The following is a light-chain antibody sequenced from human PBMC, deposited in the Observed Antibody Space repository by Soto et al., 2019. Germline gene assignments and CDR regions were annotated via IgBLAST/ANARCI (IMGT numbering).Light chain of an antibody. CDR3: QQYNNLPT. CDR2: GAA. CDR1: QSVFTN. V-gene: IGKV3-15*01. J-gene: IGKJ4*01. Sequence: EVVLTQSPAILSVSPGERATLSCRASQSVFTNLAWYQQKPGQAPRLLISGAATRATGLPARFSGSGSGTEVTLTISSMQSEDFAVYYCQQYNNLPTFGGGTKVEIK.